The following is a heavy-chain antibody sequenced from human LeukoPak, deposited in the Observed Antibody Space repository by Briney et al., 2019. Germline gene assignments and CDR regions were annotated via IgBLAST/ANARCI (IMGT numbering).Heavy chain of an antibody. J-gene: IGHJ4*02. CDR1: GFTFDDYA. D-gene: IGHD3-16*01. CDR2: ISGDGGST. V-gene: IGHV3-43*02. CDR3: AKDFSGYSSPVGEYYFDY. Sequence: PGGSLRLSCAASGFTFDDYAMHWVRQAPGKGLEWVSLISGDGGSTYHADSVKGRFTISRDNSKNSLYLQMNSLRTEDTALYYCAKDFSGYSSPVGEYYFDYWGQGTLVTVSS.